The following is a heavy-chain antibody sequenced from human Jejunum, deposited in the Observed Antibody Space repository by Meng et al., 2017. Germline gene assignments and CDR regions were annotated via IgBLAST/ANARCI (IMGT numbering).Heavy chain of an antibody. CDR3: LRGRDY. J-gene: IGHJ4*02. D-gene: IGHD3-10*01. V-gene: IGHV3-33*01. CDR2: IWHDGSKV. Sequence: AEMRRLGGGVVQPGDCLFLSCEASGFNFTNCGRHWVRQAPGKGLEWVAVIWHDGSKVFYADSVRGRFTNSRDNSHNTVDLQMNSVRVDDTAVYFCLRGRDYWGQGTLVTVSS. CDR1: GFNFTNCG.